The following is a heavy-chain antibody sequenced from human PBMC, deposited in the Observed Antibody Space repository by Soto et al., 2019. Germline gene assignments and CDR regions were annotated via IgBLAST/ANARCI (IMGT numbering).Heavy chain of an antibody. V-gene: IGHV3-21*01. CDR3: ARDSRSYVLRFLEWPL. Sequence: GGSLRLSCAASGFTFSSYSMNWVRQAPGKGLEWVSSISSSSSYIYYADSVKGRFTISRDNAKNSLYLQMNSLRAEDTAVYYCARDSRSYVLRFLEWPLWGQGTLVTVSS. CDR2: ISSSSSYI. CDR1: GFTFSSYS. D-gene: IGHD3-3*01. J-gene: IGHJ4*02.